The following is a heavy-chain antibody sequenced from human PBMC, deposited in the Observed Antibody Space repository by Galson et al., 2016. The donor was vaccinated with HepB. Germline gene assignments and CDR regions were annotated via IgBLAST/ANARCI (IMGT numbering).Heavy chain of an antibody. CDR1: GYIFTDKY. D-gene: IGHD5-12*01. J-gene: IGHJ3*01. CDR2: INPKTGGA. V-gene: IGHV1-2*02. CDR3: ARVKWLERAYDV. Sequence: SVKVSCKASGYIFTDKYLHWVRQAPGQGLERMGWINPKTGGANSAQKFQGRVTMTRDTSISTAYMEVSRLTSDDTADYFCARVKWLERAYDVWGQGTMVTVSS.